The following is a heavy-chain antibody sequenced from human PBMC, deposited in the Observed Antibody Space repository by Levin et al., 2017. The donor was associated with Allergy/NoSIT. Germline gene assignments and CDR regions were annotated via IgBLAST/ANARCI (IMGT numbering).Heavy chain of an antibody. CDR2: ISGYNGNT. D-gene: IGHD1-14*01. CDR1: GYSFPSYG. V-gene: IGHV1-18*01. Sequence: ASVKVSCKASGYSFPSYGINWVRQAPGQGLEWMGWISGYNGNTNYAQKFQGRVTMTTDTSTTTVYMELRSLRSDDTAVYFCSRDNKYNPSAGLDHWGQGTLVTVSS. CDR3: SRDNKYNPSAGLDH. J-gene: IGHJ4*02.